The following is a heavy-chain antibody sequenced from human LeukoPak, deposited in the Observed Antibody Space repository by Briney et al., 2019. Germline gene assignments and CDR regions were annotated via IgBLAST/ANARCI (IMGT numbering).Heavy chain of an antibody. Sequence: PSETLSLTCTVSGGSISSGGYYWSWIRQHPGKGLEWIGYIYYSGSTYYNPSLKSRVTISVDTSKNQFSLKLSSVTAADTAVYYCASTVYAYYCYYMDVWGKGTTVTVSS. J-gene: IGHJ6*03. V-gene: IGHV4-31*03. CDR3: ASTVYAYYCYYMDV. CDR1: GGSISSGGYY. D-gene: IGHD2-8*01. CDR2: IYYSGST.